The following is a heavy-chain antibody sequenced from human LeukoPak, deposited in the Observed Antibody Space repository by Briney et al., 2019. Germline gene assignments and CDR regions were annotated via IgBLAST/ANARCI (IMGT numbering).Heavy chain of an antibody. Sequence: GSLRLSCAAAGFTVSSSYMCWCRQAPGKGREWIAVIYSGGSTYYADSVKSRVTISRHNSKNQLYLQMNSPTAEDTAVYYCARDLEDYGMDVWGQGTTVTVS. CDR3: ARDLEDYGMDV. V-gene: IGHV3-53*04. CDR2: IYSGGST. J-gene: IGHJ6*02. CDR1: GFTVSSSY.